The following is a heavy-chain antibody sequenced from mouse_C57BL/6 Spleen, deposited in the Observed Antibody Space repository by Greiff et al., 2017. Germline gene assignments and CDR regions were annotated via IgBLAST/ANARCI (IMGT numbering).Heavy chain of an antibody. CDR3: ARGYYCSRSYFDV. CDR1: GYTFTDYN. Sequence: EVKLVESGPELVKPGASVKIPCKASGYTFTDYNMDWVKQSHGKSLEWIGDINPNNGGTIYNQKFKGKATLTVDKSSSTAYMELRSLTAEDTAVYYCARGYYCSRSYFDVWGTGTTVTVSS. V-gene: IGHV1-18*01. CDR2: INPNNGGT. D-gene: IGHD1-1*01. J-gene: IGHJ1*03.